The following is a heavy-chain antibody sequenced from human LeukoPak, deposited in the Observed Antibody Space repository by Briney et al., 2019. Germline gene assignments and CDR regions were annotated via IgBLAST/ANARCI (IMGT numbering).Heavy chain of an antibody. J-gene: IGHJ4*02. CDR2: ISYDGSNK. Sequence: GRSLRLSCAASGFTFSSYAMHWVRQAPGKGLEWVAVISYDGSNKYYADSVKGRFTISRDNSKNTLYLQMNSLRAEDTAVYYCATGGYSSGWYQSGSVQKPYYFDYWGQGTPVTVSS. CDR1: GFTFSSYA. V-gene: IGHV3-30*04. CDR3: ATGGYSSGWYQSGSVQKPYYFDY. D-gene: IGHD6-19*01.